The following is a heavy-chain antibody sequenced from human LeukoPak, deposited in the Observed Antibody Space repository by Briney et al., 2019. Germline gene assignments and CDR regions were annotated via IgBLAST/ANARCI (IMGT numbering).Heavy chain of an antibody. CDR3: ARSRVVRFGELWTFDY. CDR1: GFPFTTYY. J-gene: IGHJ4*02. CDR2: INPNSGFT. V-gene: IGHV1-2*02. Sequence: GASVKVSCTASGFPFTTYYVHWVRQAPGQGLEWMGWINPNSGFTNYAQRFQGRVTITRDTSISTAYMELSRLRSDDTAVYYCARSRVVRFGELWTFDYWGQGTLVAVSS. D-gene: IGHD3-10*01.